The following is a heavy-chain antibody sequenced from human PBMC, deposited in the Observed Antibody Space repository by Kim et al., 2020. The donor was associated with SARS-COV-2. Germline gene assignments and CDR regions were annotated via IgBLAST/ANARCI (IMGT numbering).Heavy chain of an antibody. V-gene: IGHV3-21*04. CDR3: ARQYPRGYYYDY. D-gene: IGHD5-12*01. Sequence: GGSLRLSCAASGFTFSSYSMNWVRQAPGKGLEWVSSISSSSSYIYYADSVKGRFTISRDNAKNSLYLQMNSLRAEDTAVYYCARQYPRGYYYDYWGQGTLVTVSS. CDR1: GFTFSSYS. CDR2: ISSSSSYI. J-gene: IGHJ4*02.